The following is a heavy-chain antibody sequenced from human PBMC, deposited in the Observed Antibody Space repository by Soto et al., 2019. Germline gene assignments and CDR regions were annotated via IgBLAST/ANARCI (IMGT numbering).Heavy chain of an antibody. V-gene: IGHV4-59*08. CDR1: GGSISSYY. Sequence: QVQLQESGPGLVKPSETLSLTCTVSGGSISSYYWSWIRQPPGKGLEWIGYIYYSGSTNYNPSLKSRVTISVDTSKNQFSLKLSSVTAADTAVYYCASGYSGPDGYYYYYMDVWGKGTTVTVSS. CDR3: ASGYSGPDGYYYYYMDV. CDR2: IYYSGST. J-gene: IGHJ6*03. D-gene: IGHD5-12*01.